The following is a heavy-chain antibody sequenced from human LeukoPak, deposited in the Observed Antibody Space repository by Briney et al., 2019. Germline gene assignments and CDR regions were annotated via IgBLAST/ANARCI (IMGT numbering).Heavy chain of an antibody. V-gene: IGHV1-2*02. CDR1: GYTFTGYY. D-gene: IGHD2-2*01. J-gene: IGHJ5*02. Sequence: ASVKVSCKASGYTFTGYYMHWVRQAPGQGLEWMGWINPNSGGTNYAQKFQGRVTMTRDTSISTAYMELSRLRSDDTAVYYCARDAGYCSSTSCYRGNWFDPWGQGTLVTVSS. CDR3: ARDAGYCSSTSCYRGNWFDP. CDR2: INPNSGGT.